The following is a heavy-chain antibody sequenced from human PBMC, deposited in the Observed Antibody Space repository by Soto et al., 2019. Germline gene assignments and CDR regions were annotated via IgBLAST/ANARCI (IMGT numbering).Heavy chain of an antibody. Sequence: QITLKESGPTLVKPTQTLTLTCTFSGFSLSTTGVGVGWIRQPPGKALEWLAVIYWDDDKRYSPSLKSRLTITKDTSKNQVVLTMTIMDPVDTATYYCTHGSFSLPFDYWGQGTLVTVSS. V-gene: IGHV2-5*02. CDR1: GFSLSTTGVG. CDR3: THGSFSLPFDY. CDR2: IYWDDDK. J-gene: IGHJ4*02. D-gene: IGHD3-10*01.